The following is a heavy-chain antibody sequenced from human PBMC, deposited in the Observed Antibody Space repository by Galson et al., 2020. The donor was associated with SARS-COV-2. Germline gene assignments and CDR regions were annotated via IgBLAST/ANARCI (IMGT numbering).Heavy chain of an antibody. CDR3: AHRPRAMVVTASGYFEY. Sequence: SGPTLVKPTQTLTLTCTFSGFSLSTSGVGVGWIRQPPGKALEWPALLYWDDDTRYSPSLKSRLTITNDTSKNQVVLTMTIMDPVDTATYYGAHRPRAMVVTASGYFEYWGQGTRVIGSA. V-gene: IGHV2-5*02. J-gene: IGHJ4*02. CDR1: GFSLSTSGVG. CDR2: LYWDDDT. D-gene: IGHD2-15*01.